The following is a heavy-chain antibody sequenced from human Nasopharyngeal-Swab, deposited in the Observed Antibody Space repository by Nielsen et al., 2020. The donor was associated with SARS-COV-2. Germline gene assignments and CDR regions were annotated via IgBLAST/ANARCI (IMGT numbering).Heavy chain of an antibody. CDR3: ASNYGDYAESRARFDY. Sequence: RQAPGKGLEWIGEINHSGSTNYNPSLKSRVTISVDTSKNQFSLKLSSVTAADTAVYYCASNYGDYAESRARFDYWGQGTLVTASS. D-gene: IGHD4-17*01. J-gene: IGHJ4*02. CDR2: INHSGST. V-gene: IGHV4-34*01.